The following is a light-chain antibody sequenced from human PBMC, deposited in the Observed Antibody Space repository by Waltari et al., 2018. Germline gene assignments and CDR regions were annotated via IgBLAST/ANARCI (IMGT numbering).Light chain of an antibody. Sequence: QPVVTQSSSASASLGASVKLTCTLDSGHSSYAVAWYQLQAEKGPRFLMKINSDGSHSKGDDSAVRVSGSSSGAERFLSISSAHSEDEADYYCQTWGTGFVIFGGGTKLTVL. J-gene: IGLJ2*01. CDR1: SGHSSYA. CDR3: QTWGTGFVI. V-gene: IGLV4-69*02. CDR2: INSDGSH.